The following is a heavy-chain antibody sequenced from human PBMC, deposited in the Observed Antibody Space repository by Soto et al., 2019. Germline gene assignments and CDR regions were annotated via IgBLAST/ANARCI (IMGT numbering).Heavy chain of an antibody. D-gene: IGHD4-17*01. Sequence: EVQLLESGGGLVQPGGSLRLSCAASGFTFSSYAMNWVRQAPGQGLEWVSAISGSGGSTYYADSVKGRFTISRDNSKNTLYLQMNSLRAEDTAVYYCAKFLSTTVTYYYYYVMDVWGQGPTVTVSS. CDR1: GFTFSSYA. J-gene: IGHJ6*02. V-gene: IGHV3-23*01. CDR3: AKFLSTTVTYYYYYVMDV. CDR2: ISGSGGST.